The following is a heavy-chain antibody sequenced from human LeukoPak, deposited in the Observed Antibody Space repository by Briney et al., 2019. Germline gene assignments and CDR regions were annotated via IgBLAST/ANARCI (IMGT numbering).Heavy chain of an antibody. J-gene: IGHJ5*02. Sequence: PGGSLRLSCAASGFTFSSYGMHWVRQAPGKGLEWVSYIDLSGSTLYYLESVKGRFTISRDNAKNSLYLQMNSLRAEDTAVYYCARGPPLFDPWGQGTLVAVSS. CDR1: GFTFSSYG. CDR2: IDLSGSTL. CDR3: ARGPPLFDP. V-gene: IGHV3-48*04.